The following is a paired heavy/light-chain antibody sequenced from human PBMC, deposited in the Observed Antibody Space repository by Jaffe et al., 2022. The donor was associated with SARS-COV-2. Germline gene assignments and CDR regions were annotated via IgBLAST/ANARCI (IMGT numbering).Light chain of an antibody. V-gene: IGKV3-20*01. CDR1: QSVRSSY. J-gene: IGKJ3*01. CDR3: QQYGGSPLVT. Sequence: EIVLTQSPGTLSLSPGERASLSCRASQSVRSSYLAWYQQKPGQAPRLLIYGASTRATGIPERFSGSGSGRDFTLTISRLEPEDFAVYYCQQYGGSPLVTFGPGTKVDIK. CDR2: GAS.
Heavy chain of an antibody. Sequence: QVHLVESGGGVVQTGGSLRLSCGASGFIFSSYAMHWVRQAPGKGPEWVAVISHDAKVKFYTDSVKGRFTISRENSENTVSLQMNSLRAEDSGLYYCARDPTQGMPDYFDYWGQGILVTVSS. CDR3: ARDPTQGMPDYFDY. V-gene: IGHV3-30*04. CDR2: ISHDAKVK. J-gene: IGHJ4*02. D-gene: IGHD1-1*01. CDR1: GFIFSSYA.